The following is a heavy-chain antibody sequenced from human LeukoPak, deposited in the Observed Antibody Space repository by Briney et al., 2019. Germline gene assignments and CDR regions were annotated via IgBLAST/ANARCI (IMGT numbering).Heavy chain of an antibody. CDR2: INPNSGDT. V-gene: IGHV1-2*02. CDR1: GYTFIGNY. J-gene: IGHJ4*02. D-gene: IGHD1-26*01. Sequence: ASVKVSCKASGYTFIGNYIHWVREAPGQGLEWMGWINPNSGDTNYAQKFQGRVTMTRDTSITTAYMELSNLTSDDTAMYYCVRDEGFYRCDYWGQGTLVTVSS. CDR3: VRDEGFYRCDY.